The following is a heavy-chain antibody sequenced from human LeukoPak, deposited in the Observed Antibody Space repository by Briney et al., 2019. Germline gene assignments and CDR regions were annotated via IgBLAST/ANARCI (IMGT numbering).Heavy chain of an antibody. CDR3: ARVRALDI. V-gene: IGHV3-23*01. CDR1: GFTFKIYA. CDR2: MCGSAGCT. Sequence: GGSLRLSCAASGFTFKIYAMSWVRLAPGKGLQWVASMCGSAGCTFYADSVKGRFTISRDNAKNSLYLQMNSLRAEDTAVYYCARVRALDIWGQGTMVTVSS. J-gene: IGHJ3*02.